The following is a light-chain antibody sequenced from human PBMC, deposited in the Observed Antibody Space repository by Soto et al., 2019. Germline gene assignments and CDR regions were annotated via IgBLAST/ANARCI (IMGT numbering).Light chain of an antibody. V-gene: IGKV4-1*01. CDR2: WAS. CDR3: QQYYSTPYT. CDR1: QSVLYSSDNKNY. Sequence: DIVMTQSPDSLAVSLGERATVNCKSSQSVLYSSDNKNYLAWYQQKPGQPPKLVIYWASTRESGVPDRFSGSGSGTDFTLTITSLQAGDVAVYYCQQYYSTPYTFGQGTKLEIK. J-gene: IGKJ2*01.